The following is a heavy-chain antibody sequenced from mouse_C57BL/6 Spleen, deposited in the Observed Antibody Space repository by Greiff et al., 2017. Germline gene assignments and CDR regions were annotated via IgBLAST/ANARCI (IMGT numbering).Heavy chain of an antibody. D-gene: IGHD1-1*01. CDR1: GYTFTSYW. Sequence: VKLQQPGAELVRPGSSVKLSCKASGYTFTSYWMHWVKQRPIQGLEWFGNIDPSDSETHYNQKFKDKATLTVDKSSSTAYMQLSSLTSEDSAVYYCARSYYYGSSYGYFDVWGTGTTVTVSS. V-gene: IGHV1-52*01. J-gene: IGHJ1*03. CDR2: IDPSDSET. CDR3: ARSYYYGSSYGYFDV.